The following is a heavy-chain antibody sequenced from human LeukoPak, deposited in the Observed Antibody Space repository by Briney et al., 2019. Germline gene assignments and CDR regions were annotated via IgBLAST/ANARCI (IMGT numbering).Heavy chain of an antibody. CDR3: ARDLEWIFDP. CDR2: IIPIFGTA. Sequence: SVKVSCKASGGTFSSYAISWVRQAPGQGLEWMGGIIPIFGTANYAQKFQGRVTITADESTSTVYMELSSLRSEDTAVYYCARDLEWIFDPWGQGTLVTVSS. J-gene: IGHJ5*02. CDR1: GGTFSSYA. V-gene: IGHV1-69*13. D-gene: IGHD3-3*01.